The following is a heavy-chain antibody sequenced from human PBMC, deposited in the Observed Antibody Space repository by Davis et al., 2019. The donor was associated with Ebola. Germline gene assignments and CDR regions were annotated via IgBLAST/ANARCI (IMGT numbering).Heavy chain of an antibody. CDR1: GFTFSNYW. D-gene: IGHD4-17*01. CDR3: ARDVAINYGGF. CDR2: INSDGSSI. J-gene: IGHJ4*02. V-gene: IGHV3-74*01. Sequence: GESLKISCAASGFTFSNYWMHWVRQAPGKGLVWVSRINSDGSSIAYADSVKGRFTISRDNAKNTPYLQLDSLRVEDTAVYYCARDVAINYGGFWGQGTLVAVSS.